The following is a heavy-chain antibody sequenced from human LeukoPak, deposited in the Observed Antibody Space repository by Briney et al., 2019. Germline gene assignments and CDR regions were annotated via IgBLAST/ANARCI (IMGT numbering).Heavy chain of an antibody. CDR2: IIPILGIA. CDR3: ARVEDYGDGYGMDV. J-gene: IGHJ6*02. Sequence: SVKVSCKASGGTFSSYAISWVRQAPGQGLEWMGRIIPILGIANYAQKFQGRVMITADKSTSTAYMELSSLRSEDTAVYYCARVEDYGDGYGMDVWGQGTTVTVSS. D-gene: IGHD4-17*01. V-gene: IGHV1-69*04. CDR1: GGTFSSYA.